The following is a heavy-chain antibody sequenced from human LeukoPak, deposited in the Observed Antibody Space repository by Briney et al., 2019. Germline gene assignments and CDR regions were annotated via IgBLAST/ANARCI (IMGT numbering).Heavy chain of an antibody. Sequence: GGSLRLSCAASGFSFSSYSMNWVRQAPGKGLEYVSYISSGSGTIYYADSVQGRFTISRDNAKNSLYLQMNSLSAEDTAVYYCARAQKYSYDAFDIWGQGTMVAVSS. V-gene: IGHV3-48*04. J-gene: IGHJ3*02. CDR1: GFSFSSYS. CDR3: ARAQKYSYDAFDI. CDR2: ISSGSGTI. D-gene: IGHD4-11*01.